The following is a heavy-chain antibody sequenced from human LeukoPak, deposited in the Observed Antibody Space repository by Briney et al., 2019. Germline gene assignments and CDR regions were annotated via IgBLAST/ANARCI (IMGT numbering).Heavy chain of an antibody. CDR1: GGSISSGSYY. V-gene: IGHV4-61*02. J-gene: IGHJ6*03. CDR2: IYTSGST. D-gene: IGHD2-2*01. Sequence: SETLSLTCTVSGGSISSGSYYWSWIRQPAGKGLEWIGRIYTSGSTNYNPSLKSRVTISVDTSKNQFSLKLSSVTAADTAVYYCARETYQLLSGYYYYYMDVWGKGTTVTVSS. CDR3: ARETYQLLSGYYYYYMDV.